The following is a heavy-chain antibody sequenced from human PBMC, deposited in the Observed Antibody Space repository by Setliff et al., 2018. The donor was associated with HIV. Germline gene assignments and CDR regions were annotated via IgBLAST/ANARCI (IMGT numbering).Heavy chain of an antibody. CDR1: GGTFSSYA. V-gene: IGHV1-69*06. Sequence: GASVKVSCKASGGTFSSYAISWVRQAPGQGLEWMGGIIPIFGTANYAQKFQGRVTITADKSTSTAYMELSSLRSEDTAVYYCARDREYYYDNSGSPSFDYWGQGTLVTVSS. CDR3: ARDREYYYDNSGSPSFDY. D-gene: IGHD3-22*01. CDR2: IIPIFGTA. J-gene: IGHJ4*02.